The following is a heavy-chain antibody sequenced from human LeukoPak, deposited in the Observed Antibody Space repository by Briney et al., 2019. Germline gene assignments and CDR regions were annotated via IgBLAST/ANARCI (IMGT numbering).Heavy chain of an antibody. D-gene: IGHD6-13*01. J-gene: IGHJ3*02. V-gene: IGHV4-59*08. CDR3: ARRLKQPRAFDI. CDR1: GGSISSYY. CDR2: IYYSGST. Sequence: SETLSLTCTVSGGSISSYYWSWIRQPPGKGLEWIGYIYYSGSTNYNPSLKSRVTISVDTSKNQFSLKLSSVTAADTAVYYCARRLKQPRAFDIWGQGTMVTVSS.